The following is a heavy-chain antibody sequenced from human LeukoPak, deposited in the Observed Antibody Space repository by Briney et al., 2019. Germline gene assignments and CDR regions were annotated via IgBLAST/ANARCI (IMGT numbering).Heavy chain of an antibody. CDR2: INHSGST. Sequence: PSETLSLTCAVYGGSFSGYYWSWIRQPPGKGREWIGEINHSGSTNYNPSRKSRVTISVDTSKNQFSLKLSSVAAADTAVYYCARGGYYYDSSGYYNYFDYWGQGTLVTVSS. J-gene: IGHJ4*02. D-gene: IGHD3-22*01. CDR3: ARGGYYYDSSGYYNYFDY. V-gene: IGHV4-34*01. CDR1: GGSFSGYY.